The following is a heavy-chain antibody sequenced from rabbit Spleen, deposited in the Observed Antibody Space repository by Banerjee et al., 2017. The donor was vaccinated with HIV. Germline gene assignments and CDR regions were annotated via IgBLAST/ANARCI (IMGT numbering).Heavy chain of an antibody. CDR1: GVSFSGNSY. Sequence: QSLEESGGDLVKPGASLTITCIASGVSFSGNSYMCWVRQAPGKGLEWSACIDTGSSGFTYFASWAKGRFTISKTSSTTVTLQMTSLTAADTATYFCARDTSSSFSSYGMDLWGPGPLVTVS. V-gene: IGHV1S40*01. CDR3: ARDTSSSFSSYGMDL. J-gene: IGHJ6*01. D-gene: IGHD1-1*01. CDR2: IDTGSSGFT.